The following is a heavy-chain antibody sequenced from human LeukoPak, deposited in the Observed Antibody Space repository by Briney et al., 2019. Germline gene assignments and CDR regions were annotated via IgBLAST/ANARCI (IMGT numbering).Heavy chain of an antibody. Sequence: MPSETLSLTCAVYGGSFSGYYWSWIRQPPGKGLEWIGYIYYSGSGSTNYNPSLKSRVSISVDTSKNHFSLKLSSVTAADTAVYYCARRGGHGGSFDYWGQGTLVTVSS. D-gene: IGHD4-23*01. V-gene: IGHV4-59*08. CDR2: IYYSGSGST. CDR1: GGSFSGYY. J-gene: IGHJ4*02. CDR3: ARRGGHGGSFDY.